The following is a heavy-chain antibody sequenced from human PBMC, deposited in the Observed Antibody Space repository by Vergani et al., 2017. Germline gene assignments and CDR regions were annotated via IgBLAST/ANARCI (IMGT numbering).Heavy chain of an antibody. V-gene: IGHV3-48*04. CDR1: GFTFSSYS. J-gene: IGHJ4*02. Sequence: EVQLVESGGGLLQPGGSLRLSCAASGFTFSSYSMNWVRQAPGKGLEWVSYISSSSSTIYYADSVKGRFTISRDNAKNSLYLQMNSLRAEDTAVYYCARDLKYGDYLYYFDYWGQGTLVTVSS. D-gene: IGHD4-17*01. CDR2: ISSSSSTI. CDR3: ARDLKYGDYLYYFDY.